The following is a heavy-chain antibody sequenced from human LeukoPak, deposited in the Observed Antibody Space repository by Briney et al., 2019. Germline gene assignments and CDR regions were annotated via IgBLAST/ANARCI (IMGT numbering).Heavy chain of an antibody. CDR3: AKNGGYSYGLYYFDY. CDR2: ISGSGGST. Sequence: GGSLRLSCVVSGFTFSSYAMSWVRQAPGKGLEWVSGISGSGGSTYYADSVKGRFTISRDNSKNTLYLQMNSLRAEDTAVYYCAKNGGYSYGLYYFDYWGQGTLVTVSS. J-gene: IGHJ4*02. V-gene: IGHV3-23*01. CDR1: GFTFSSYA. D-gene: IGHD5-18*01.